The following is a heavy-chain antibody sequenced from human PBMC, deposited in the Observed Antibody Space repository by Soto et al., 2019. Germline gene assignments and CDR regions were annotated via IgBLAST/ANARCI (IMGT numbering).Heavy chain of an antibody. J-gene: IGHJ4*02. CDR3: AKDMHPNYYYDTSGPVACFDN. V-gene: IGHV3-23*01. CDR2: TLGSDYST. Sequence: GVQRISRERRGCNESRYGRRWDRQDTGKGLEWGSGTLGSDYSTYYADAVKGRFIISRDNSNDTLFVYTNSLRAEDTAVYFCAKDMHPNYYYDTSGPVACFDNWGLGTLVTVSS. D-gene: IGHD3-22*01. CDR1: GCNESRYG.